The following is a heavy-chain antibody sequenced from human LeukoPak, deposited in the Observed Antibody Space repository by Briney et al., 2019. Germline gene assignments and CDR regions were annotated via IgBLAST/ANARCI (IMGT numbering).Heavy chain of an antibody. CDR3: ARNGGNWPDY. CDR2: IDSGGST. Sequence: GGSLRLSCAASGXTVSSNYMSWVRQAPGKGLESVSVIDSGGSTYYADSVKGRFTISRDNSKNTLYLQMNSLRAEDTAVYYCARNGGNWPDYWGQGTLVTVSS. J-gene: IGHJ4*02. V-gene: IGHV3-66*01. CDR1: GXTVSSNY. D-gene: IGHD4-23*01.